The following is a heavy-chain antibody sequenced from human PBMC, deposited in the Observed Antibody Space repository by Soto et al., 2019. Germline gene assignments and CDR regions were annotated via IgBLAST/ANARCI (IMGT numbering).Heavy chain of an antibody. V-gene: IGHV3-49*03. Sequence: PVGSLRLSCTASGFTFGDYAMSWFRQAPGKGLEWVGFIRSKAYGGTTEYAASVKGRFTISRDDSKSIAYLQMNRLKTEDTAVYYCTRVRYCSGGSCYFAVPDFDYWGQGTLVTVSS. J-gene: IGHJ4*02. D-gene: IGHD2-15*01. CDR2: IRSKAYGGTT. CDR1: GFTFGDYA. CDR3: TRVRYCSGGSCYFAVPDFDY.